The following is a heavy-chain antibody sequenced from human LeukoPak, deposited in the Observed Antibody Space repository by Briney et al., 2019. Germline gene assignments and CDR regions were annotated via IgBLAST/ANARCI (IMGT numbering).Heavy chain of an antibody. CDR2: ISGSGGST. D-gene: IGHD3-10*01. J-gene: IGHJ4*02. CDR3: ANENYYGSGSYPDC. V-gene: IGHV3-23*01. CDR1: GFTFSSYA. Sequence: PGGSLRLSCAASGFTFSSYAMSWVRQAPGKGLEWVSAISGSGGSTYYADSVKGRFTISRDNSKNTLYLQMNSLRAEDTAVYYCANENYYGSGSYPDCWGQGTLVTVSS.